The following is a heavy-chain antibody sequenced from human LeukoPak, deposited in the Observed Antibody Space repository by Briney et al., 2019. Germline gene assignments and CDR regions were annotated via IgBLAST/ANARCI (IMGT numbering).Heavy chain of an antibody. CDR3: ARDYYDSSESPYFDY. V-gene: IGHV3-21*01. CDR1: GFTFSSYS. Sequence: PGGSLRLSCAASGFTFSSYSMNWVRQAPGKGLEWVSSISSSSSYIYYADSVKGRFTISRDNAKNSLYLQMNSLRAEDTAVYYCARDYYDSSESPYFDYWGQGTLVTVSS. CDR2: ISSSSSYI. D-gene: IGHD3-22*01. J-gene: IGHJ4*02.